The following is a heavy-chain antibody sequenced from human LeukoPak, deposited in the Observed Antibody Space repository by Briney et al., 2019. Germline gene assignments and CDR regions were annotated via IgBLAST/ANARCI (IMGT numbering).Heavy chain of an antibody. D-gene: IGHD3-3*01. J-gene: IGHJ6*03. Sequence: SQTLSLTFTVSGGSISSGSYYWSWIRQPAGKGLEWIGRIYTSGSTNYNPSLKSRVTISVDTSKNQFSLKLSSVTAADTAVYYCARGHTIFGVGYYYYYMDVWGKGTTVTVSS. CDR1: GGSISSGSYY. CDR3: ARGHTIFGVGYYYYYMDV. CDR2: IYTSGST. V-gene: IGHV4-61*02.